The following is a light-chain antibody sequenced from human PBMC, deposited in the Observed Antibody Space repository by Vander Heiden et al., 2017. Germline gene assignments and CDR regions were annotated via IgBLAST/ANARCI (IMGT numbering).Light chain of an antibody. CDR2: ATS. V-gene: IGKV1-39*01. CDR1: QTIGYY. Sequence: DIQMTQSPSSLSASVGDRVSITCRASQTIGYYLNWYQQKPGKAHRLLIHATSIPQSGVPSRFTASGSGTEFTLTISSLQPDDFASYYCQQSYGPPLTFGGGTRVDI. CDR3: QQSYGPPLT. J-gene: IGKJ4*02.